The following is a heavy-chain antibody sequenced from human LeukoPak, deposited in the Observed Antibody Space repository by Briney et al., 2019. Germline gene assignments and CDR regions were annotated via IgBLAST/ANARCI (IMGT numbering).Heavy chain of an antibody. V-gene: IGHV4-34*01. Sequence: GSLRLSCAASGFTFSSYWMNWVRQPPGKGLEWIGEINHSGSTNYNPSLKSRVTISVDTSKNQFSLKLSSVTAADTAVYYCARGRDSSSSGLGYWGQGTLVTVSS. CDR3: ARGRDSSSSGLGY. D-gene: IGHD6-6*01. CDR1: GFTFSSYW. J-gene: IGHJ4*02. CDR2: INHSGST.